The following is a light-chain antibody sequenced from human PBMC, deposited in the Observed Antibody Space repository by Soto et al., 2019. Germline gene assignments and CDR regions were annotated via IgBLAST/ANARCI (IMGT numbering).Light chain of an antibody. CDR2: DVS. J-gene: IGKJ4*01. V-gene: IGKV1-5*01. CDR1: QSSSSW. CDR3: QQRSNWPALT. Sequence: DIQMTQSPSALSASLGGGATITYRSSQSSSSWLAWYQQKPGKAPNLLIYDVSSLGSGVPSRSSGSGSGTVFTLTISSLEPEDFAFYYCQQRSNWPALTFGGGTKWIS.